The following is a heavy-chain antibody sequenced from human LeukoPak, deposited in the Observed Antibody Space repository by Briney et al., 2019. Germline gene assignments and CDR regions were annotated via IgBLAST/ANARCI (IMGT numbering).Heavy chain of an antibody. V-gene: IGHV3-72*01. D-gene: IGHD1-26*01. CDR2: SRDRANGYTP. J-gene: IGHJ6*02. CDR3: TRGGTSSVAYYYRMDV. CDR1: GFTFSGRY. Sequence: GGSLRLSCTASGFTFSGRYMDWVRQAPGKGLEWVGRSRDRANGYTPEYAASVRGRFTISRDDSETSMYLQMNSLKTEDSAVYYCTRGGTSSVAYYYRMDVWGQGTTVSVSS.